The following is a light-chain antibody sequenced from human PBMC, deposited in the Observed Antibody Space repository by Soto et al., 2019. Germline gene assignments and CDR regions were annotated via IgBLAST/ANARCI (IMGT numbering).Light chain of an antibody. J-gene: IGKJ3*01. CDR3: QQHGRSAIFT. CDR1: QSISGNY. Sequence: ELVLTQSPGSLSLSPGERATLSCWASQSISGNYLAWYQQKPGRAPRLLIYGASNRATGIPDRFRGSGSGTDFSLTITRLEPEDFAVYYCQQHGRSAIFTLGPGTTVEVK. CDR2: GAS. V-gene: IGKV3-20*01.